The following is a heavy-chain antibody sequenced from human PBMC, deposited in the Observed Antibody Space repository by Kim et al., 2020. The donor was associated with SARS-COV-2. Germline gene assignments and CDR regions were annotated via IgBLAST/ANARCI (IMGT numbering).Heavy chain of an antibody. J-gene: IGHJ6*02. D-gene: IGHD1-26*01. V-gene: IGHV1-18*01. CDR2: ISAYNGNT. Sequence: ASVKVSCKASGYTFTSYGISWVRQAPGQGLEWMGWISAYNGNTNYAQKLQGRVTMTTDTSTSTAYMELRSLRSDDTAVYYCQSKEPEGSYYYYYGMDVWGQGTTVTVSS. CDR1: GYTFTSYG. CDR3: QSKEPEGSYYYYYGMDV.